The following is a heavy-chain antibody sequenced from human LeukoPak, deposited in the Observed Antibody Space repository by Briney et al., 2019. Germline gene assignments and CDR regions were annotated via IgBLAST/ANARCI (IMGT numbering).Heavy chain of an antibody. CDR2: ISSSGSTI. Sequence: QPGGSLRLSCAASGFTFSSYEMNWVGQAPGKGLEWLSYISSSGSTIYYADSVKGRFTISRDNAKNSLYLQMNSLRAEDTAVYYCARGYCTNGVCSHPWGQGTLVTVSS. V-gene: IGHV3-48*03. D-gene: IGHD2-8*01. CDR3: ARGYCTNGVCSHP. J-gene: IGHJ5*02. CDR1: GFTFSSYE.